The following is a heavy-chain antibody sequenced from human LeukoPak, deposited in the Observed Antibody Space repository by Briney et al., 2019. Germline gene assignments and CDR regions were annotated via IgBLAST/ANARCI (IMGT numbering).Heavy chain of an antibody. CDR3: ARSRSGSVAGTSDY. CDR1: GFTFSRYA. Sequence: GGALRLSCAASGFTFSRYAMSWVRQAPGKGLEWVSSVSTDGDTYYTDSVKGRFTISRDVSRNTLFLQMISMRAEDTALYYCARSRSGSVAGTSDYWGQGTLVIVSS. CDR2: VSTDGDT. D-gene: IGHD6-19*01. J-gene: IGHJ4*02. V-gene: IGHV3-23*01.